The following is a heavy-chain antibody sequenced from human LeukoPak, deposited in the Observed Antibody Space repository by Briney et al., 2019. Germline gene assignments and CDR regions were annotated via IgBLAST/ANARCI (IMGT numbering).Heavy chain of an antibody. V-gene: IGHV4-38-2*02. CDR3: ARQTGSGLFTLP. CDR2: IYHSGST. J-gene: IGHJ4*02. D-gene: IGHD3-10*01. Sequence: SETLSLTCTVSGYSISSGYYWGWIRQPPGKGLEWIGSIYHSGSTYYNPSLKSRVTISVDTSKNQFSLKLSSVTAADTAVYYCARQTGSGLFTLPGGQGTLVTVSS. CDR1: GYSISSGYY.